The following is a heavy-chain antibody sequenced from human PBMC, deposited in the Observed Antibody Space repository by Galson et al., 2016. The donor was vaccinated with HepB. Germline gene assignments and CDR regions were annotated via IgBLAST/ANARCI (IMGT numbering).Heavy chain of an antibody. J-gene: IGHJ6*03. V-gene: IGHV4-39*01. D-gene: IGHD2/OR15-2a*01. CDR3: ARQAGAGPGGYFYDMDV. Sequence: LSLTCSVSGGSISDSNYYWAWIRQPPGKGLEWIGSIYYGGRDFYNAPLKSRVTIVVDTSKNQFSLTVTSVTATDAAVYYCARQAGAGPGGYFYDMDVWGKGTTVSVSS. CDR2: IYYGGRD. CDR1: GGSISDSNYY.